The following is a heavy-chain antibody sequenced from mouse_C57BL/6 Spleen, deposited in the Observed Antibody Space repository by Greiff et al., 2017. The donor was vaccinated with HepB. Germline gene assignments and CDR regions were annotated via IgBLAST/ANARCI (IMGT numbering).Heavy chain of an antibody. Sequence: ESGPGLVKPSQSLSLTCSVTGYSITSGYYWNWIRQFPGNKLEWMGYISYDGSNNYNPSLKNRISITRDTSKNQFFLKLNSVTTEDTATYYCARKDDGYPYYFDYWGQGTTLTVSS. CDR1: GYSITSGYY. V-gene: IGHV3-6*01. CDR3: ARKDDGYPYYFDY. J-gene: IGHJ2*01. CDR2: ISYDGSN. D-gene: IGHD2-3*01.